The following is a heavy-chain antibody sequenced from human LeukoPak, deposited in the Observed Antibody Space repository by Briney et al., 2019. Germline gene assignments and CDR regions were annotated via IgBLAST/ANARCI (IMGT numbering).Heavy chain of an antibody. J-gene: IGHJ4*02. D-gene: IGHD6-19*01. CDR3: AKKRGSGWRYYFDY. CDR1: GFTFSSYA. CDR2: ISGSGGST. V-gene: IGHV3-23*01. Sequence: GGSLRLSCAASGFTFSSYAMSWVRQAPGKGLEWVSAISGSGGSTYYADSVKGRFTISRDNSKNTLYLQMNSLRAEDTAVYYCAKKRGSGWRYYFDYWGQGTLVTVSP.